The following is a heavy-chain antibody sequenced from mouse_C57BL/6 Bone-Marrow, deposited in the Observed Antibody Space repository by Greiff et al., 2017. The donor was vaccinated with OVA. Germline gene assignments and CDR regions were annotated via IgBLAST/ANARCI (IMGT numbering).Heavy chain of an antibody. CDR2: IWRGGST. Sequence: QVHVKQSGPGLVQPSQSLSITCTVSGFSLTSYGVHWVRQSPGKGLEWLGVIWRGGSTDYNAALMSRLSITKDNSKSQVFFKMNSLQADDTAIYYCAKESDYYGSSFYYYAMGYWGQGTSVTVSS. D-gene: IGHD1-1*01. V-gene: IGHV2-5*01. J-gene: IGHJ4*01. CDR3: AKESDYYGSSFYYYAMGY. CDR1: GFSLTSYG.